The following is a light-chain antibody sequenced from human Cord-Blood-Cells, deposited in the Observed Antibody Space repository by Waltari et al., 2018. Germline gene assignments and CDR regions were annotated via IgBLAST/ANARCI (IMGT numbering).Light chain of an antibody. CDR1: QSVSSSY. CDR3: QQYGSSPPFT. Sequence: EIVLTQSPGTLSLSPGERATLSCRASQSVSSSYLAWYQQKPGQAPRLLIYGASSRATAIPDRVSGSGSGTDFTLTISRLEPEDFAVYYCQQYGSSPPFTFGPGTKVDIK. CDR2: GAS. J-gene: IGKJ3*01. V-gene: IGKV3-20*01.